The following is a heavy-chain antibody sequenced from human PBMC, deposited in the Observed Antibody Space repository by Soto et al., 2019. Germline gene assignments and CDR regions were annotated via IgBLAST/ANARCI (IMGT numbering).Heavy chain of an antibody. V-gene: IGHV2-5*01. CDR1: GFSLGTSGLG. CDR2: IYWNDDK. Sequence: SGPTLVNPRQTLTLTCTFSGFSLGTSGLGVGWIRQPPGKALEWLALIYWNDDKRYSPSLKSRLTITKDTSKNQVVLTMTNMDPVDTATYYCAHSPRYYYDSSGYYRYFDYWGQGTLVTVSS. D-gene: IGHD3-22*01. CDR3: AHSPRYYYDSSGYYRYFDY. J-gene: IGHJ4*02.